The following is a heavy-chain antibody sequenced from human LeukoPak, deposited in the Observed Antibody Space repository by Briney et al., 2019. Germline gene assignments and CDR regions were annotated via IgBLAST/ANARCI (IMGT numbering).Heavy chain of an antibody. V-gene: IGHV3-30*04. CDR2: ISSDGSNK. J-gene: IGHJ4*02. CDR1: GFTFSSYA. CDR3: AKDWRVFGVVYYFGY. D-gene: IGHD3-3*01. Sequence: GGSLRLSCAASGFTFSSYAMHWVRQAPGKGLEWVAVISSDGSNKYYADSVKGRFTISRDNSKNTLYLQMNSLRAEDAAVYYCAKDWRVFGVVYYFGYWGQGTLVIVSS.